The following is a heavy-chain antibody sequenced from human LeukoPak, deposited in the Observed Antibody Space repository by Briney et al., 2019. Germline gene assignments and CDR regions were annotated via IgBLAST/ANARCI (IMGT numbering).Heavy chain of an antibody. CDR1: GYSFTSYW. J-gene: IGHJ2*01. D-gene: IGHD5-18*01. Sequence: GESLKISCKGSGYSFTSYWIGWVGQMPGKGLEWMGIIYPGDSDTRYSPSFQGQVTISADKSISTAYLQWSSLKASDTAMYYCARQRGYSYGPYWYFDLWGRGTLVTVSS. CDR3: ARQRGYSYGPYWYFDL. CDR2: IYPGDSDT. V-gene: IGHV5-51*01.